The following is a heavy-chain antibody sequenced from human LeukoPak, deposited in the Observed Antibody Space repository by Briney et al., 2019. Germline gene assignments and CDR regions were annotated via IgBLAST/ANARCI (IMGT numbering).Heavy chain of an antibody. J-gene: IGHJ5*02. V-gene: IGHV1-69*13. CDR1: GYTFTSYA. D-gene: IGHD3-3*01. Sequence: ASVKVSCKASGYTFTSYAMNWVRQAPGQGLEWMGGIIPIFGTANYAQKFQGRVTITADESTSTAYMELSSLGSEDTAVYYCARFSRDFWSGPWGQGTLVTVSS. CDR3: ARFSRDFWSGP. CDR2: IIPIFGTA.